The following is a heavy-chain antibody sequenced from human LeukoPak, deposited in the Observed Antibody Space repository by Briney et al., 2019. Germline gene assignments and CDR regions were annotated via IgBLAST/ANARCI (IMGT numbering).Heavy chain of an antibody. D-gene: IGHD1-14*01. CDR1: GGTFSSYA. J-gene: IGHJ6*02. CDR2: IIPIFGTA. Sequence: SVKVSCKASGGTFSSYAISGVRQAPGQGLEWMGGIIPIFGTANYVQKFQGRVTITADESTSTAYMELSSLRSEDTAVYYCARGPVSKYYYGMDVWGQGTTVTVS. V-gene: IGHV1-69*13. CDR3: ARGPVSKYYYGMDV.